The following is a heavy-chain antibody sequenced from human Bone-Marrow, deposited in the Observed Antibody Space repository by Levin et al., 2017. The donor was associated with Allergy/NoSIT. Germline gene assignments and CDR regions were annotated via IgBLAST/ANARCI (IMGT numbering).Heavy chain of an antibody. V-gene: IGHV3-11*01. CDR2: ISGGGSTI. D-gene: IGHD2-8*01. Sequence: PGGSLRLSCAASGFTFSDYYMTWIRQTPGKGLQWVSYISGGGSTIYYADSVRGRFTISRDNAKNSLYLQMNSLRAEDTAVYYCARDPLFIGVNYWGQGTLVTVSS. CDR1: GFTFSDYY. J-gene: IGHJ4*02. CDR3: ARDPLFIGVNY.